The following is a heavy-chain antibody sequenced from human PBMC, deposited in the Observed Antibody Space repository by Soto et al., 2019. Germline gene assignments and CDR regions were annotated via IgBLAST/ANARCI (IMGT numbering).Heavy chain of an antibody. Sequence: QVQLVESGGGLVKPGGSLRLSCAASGFTFSDYYMSWIRQAPGKGLEWVSYISSSSSYTNYADSVKGRFTISRDNAKNSQYLQMNSLRAEDTAVYYCARSDRYSGSYSDYWGQGTLVTVSS. CDR2: ISSSSSYT. V-gene: IGHV3-11*06. CDR1: GFTFSDYY. D-gene: IGHD1-26*01. CDR3: ARSDRYSGSYSDY. J-gene: IGHJ4*02.